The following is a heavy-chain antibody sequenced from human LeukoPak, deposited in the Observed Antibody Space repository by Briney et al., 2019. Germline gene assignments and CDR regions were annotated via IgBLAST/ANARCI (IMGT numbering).Heavy chain of an antibody. CDR3: ARGGGGYSLFLFDY. V-gene: IGHV4-59*01. CDR1: GGSINSYY. D-gene: IGHD1-26*01. J-gene: IGHJ4*02. Sequence: SETLSLTCTVSGGSINSYYWSWIRQPPGKGLEWIGYIYYSGSTNYNPSLKSRVTISVDTSKNHFSLRLTSVTAADTAVYYCARGGGGYSLFLFDYWGQGTLVTVCS. CDR2: IYYSGST.